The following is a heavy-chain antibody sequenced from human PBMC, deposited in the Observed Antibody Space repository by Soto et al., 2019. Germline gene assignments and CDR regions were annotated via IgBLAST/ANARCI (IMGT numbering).Heavy chain of an antibody. V-gene: IGHV1-18*01. CDR1: GYTFTSYG. Sequence: QVQLVQSGAEVKKPGASAKVSCKASGYTFTSYGISWVRQAPGQGLEWMGWISAYNGNTNYAQKLQGRVTMTTDTSTSTAYMELRSLRSDDTAVYYCARDLKYYGSGSYYKYYYGMDVWGQGTTVTVSS. J-gene: IGHJ6*02. D-gene: IGHD3-10*01. CDR3: ARDLKYYGSGSYYKYYYGMDV. CDR2: ISAYNGNT.